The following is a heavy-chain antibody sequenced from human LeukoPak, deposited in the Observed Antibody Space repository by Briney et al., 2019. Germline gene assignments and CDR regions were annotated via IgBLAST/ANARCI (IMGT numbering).Heavy chain of an antibody. CDR2: ISLSVST. CDR3: ARGARTTMVRGGPNRNYHSGMDV. Sequence: SQTLSLTCAVYGGSFSGYYWSWIRTPPANGLQWIGEISLSVSTNYNPSLKSRVTISVDTSKNQFSLKLSSVTAADTAVYYCARGARTTMVRGGPNRNYHSGMDVWGKGTTVTVSS. CDR1: GGSFSGYY. V-gene: IGHV4-34*01. D-gene: IGHD3-10*01. J-gene: IGHJ6*04.